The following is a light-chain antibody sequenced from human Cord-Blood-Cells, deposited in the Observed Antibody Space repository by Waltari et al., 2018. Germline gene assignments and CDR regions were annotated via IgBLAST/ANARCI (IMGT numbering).Light chain of an antibody. J-gene: IGLJ1*01. CDR3: CSYAGSYCYV. V-gene: IGLV2-11*01. CDR2: DVS. CDR1: SSAVGGSNY. Sequence: QSALTQPRSVSGSPGQSVTISCPGTSSAVGGSNYVSWYPQHTGKAPKLMIYDVSKRPSGVPDRFSGSKSGNTASLTISGLQAEDEADYYCCSYAGSYCYVFGTGTKVTVL.